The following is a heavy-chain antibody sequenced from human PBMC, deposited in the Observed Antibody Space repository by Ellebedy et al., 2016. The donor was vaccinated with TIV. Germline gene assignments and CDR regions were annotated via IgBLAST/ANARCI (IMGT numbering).Heavy chain of an antibody. CDR3: ARHPDPYDSSGYYYGEGAPL. CDR2: IYYSGST. Sequence: SETLSLTXTVSGGSISSYYWSWIRQPPGKGLEWIGYIYYSGSTNYNPSLKSRVTISVDTSKNQFSLKLSSVTAADTAAYYCARHPDPYDSSGYYYGEGAPLWGQGTLVTVSS. D-gene: IGHD3-22*01. CDR1: GGSISSYY. J-gene: IGHJ4*02. V-gene: IGHV4-59*08.